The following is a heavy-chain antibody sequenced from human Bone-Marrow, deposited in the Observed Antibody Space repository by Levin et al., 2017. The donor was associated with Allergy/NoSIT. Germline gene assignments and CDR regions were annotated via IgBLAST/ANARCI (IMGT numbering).Heavy chain of an antibody. D-gene: IGHD2-15*01. Sequence: SCAASGFTFSNAWMSWVRQAPGKGLEWVGRIKSKTDGGTTDYAAPVKGRFTISRDDSKNTLYLQMNSLKTEDTAVYYCTTGIVVVVAADVNWGQGTLVTVSS. CDR1: GFTFSNAW. CDR3: TTGIVVVVAADVN. J-gene: IGHJ4*02. CDR2: IKSKTDGGTT. V-gene: IGHV3-15*01.